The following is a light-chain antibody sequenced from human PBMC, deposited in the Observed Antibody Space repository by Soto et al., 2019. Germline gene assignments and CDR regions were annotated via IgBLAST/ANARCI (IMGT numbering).Light chain of an antibody. CDR3: QHYNSYSEA. J-gene: IGKJ1*01. V-gene: IGKV1-5*03. CDR1: QSFSSW. CDR2: KAS. Sequence: DIQMTESPSTLSASVGDRITITCRASQSFSSWLAWYQQKPGKAPKLLIYKASTLKSGVPSRFSGSGSGKEFTLTISSLQPDDFATYYCQHYNSYSEAFGQGTKVDIK.